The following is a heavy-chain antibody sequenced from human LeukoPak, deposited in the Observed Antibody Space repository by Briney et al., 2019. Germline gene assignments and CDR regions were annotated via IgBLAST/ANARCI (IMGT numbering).Heavy chain of an antibody. D-gene: IGHD6-13*01. CDR3: AREMIAAAGSWFDP. Sequence: PSETLSLTCAVYGGSFSGYYWSWIRQPPGKGLEWIGEINHSGSTNYNPSLKSRVTISVDTSKNQFSLKLSSVTAADTAAYYCAREMIAAAGSWFDPWGQGTLVTVSS. CDR2: INHSGST. CDR1: GGSFSGYY. J-gene: IGHJ5*02. V-gene: IGHV4-34*01.